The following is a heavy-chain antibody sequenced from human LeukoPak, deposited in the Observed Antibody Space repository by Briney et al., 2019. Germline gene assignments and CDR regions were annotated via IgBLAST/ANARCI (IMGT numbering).Heavy chain of an antibody. J-gene: IGHJ1*01. CDR2: IYYSGST. D-gene: IGHD3-22*01. V-gene: IGHV4-39*01. Sequence: SETLSLTCTISGGFISSSSYYWGWIRQPPGKGLEWIGDIYYSGSTYYNPALKSRVYMSIDTSKNQFSLELRSVAAADTALYYCARRRYYDSTGYLEWGQGTLVTVTS. CDR1: GGFISSSSYY. CDR3: ARRRYYDSTGYLE.